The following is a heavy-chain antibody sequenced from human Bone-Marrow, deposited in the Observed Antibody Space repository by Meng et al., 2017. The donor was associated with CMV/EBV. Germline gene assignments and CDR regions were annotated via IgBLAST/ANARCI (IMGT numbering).Heavy chain of an antibody. CDR1: GYTFTSYG. V-gene: IGHV1-18*01. CDR2: ISAYNGNT. D-gene: IGHD3-10*01. CDR3: ARDRAGGGYFDY. Sequence: QFQLVPSGDEVRNPGASGKVSSKAPGYTFTSYGSSWVRQAPGQGLEWMGWISAYNGNTNYAQKLQGRVTMTTDTSTSTAYMELRSLRSDDTAVYYCARDRAGGGYFDYWGQGTLVTVSS. J-gene: IGHJ4*02.